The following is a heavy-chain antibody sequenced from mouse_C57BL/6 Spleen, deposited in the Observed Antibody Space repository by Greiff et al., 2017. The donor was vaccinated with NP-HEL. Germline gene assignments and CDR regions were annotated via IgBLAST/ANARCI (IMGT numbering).Heavy chain of an antibody. Sequence: QVQLQQSGAELVRPGSSVKLSCKASGYTFTSYWMHWVKQRPIQGLEWIGNIDPSDSETHYNQKFKDKATLTVDKSSSTAYMQRSSLTSEDSAVYDCARGDWDFDYWGQGTTLTVSS. CDR2: IDPSDSET. CDR3: ARGDWDFDY. D-gene: IGHD4-1*01. V-gene: IGHV1-52*01. J-gene: IGHJ2*01. CDR1: GYTFTSYW.